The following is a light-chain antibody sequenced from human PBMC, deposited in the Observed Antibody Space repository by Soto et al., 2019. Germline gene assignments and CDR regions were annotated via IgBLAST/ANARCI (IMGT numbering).Light chain of an antibody. V-gene: IGKV3-11*01. Sequence: EVVLTQSPATLSMSPGERVTLSCRASQSVSTFVAWYQHKPGQAPRPVIYDTFKRAPGVPDRFSVGGSGTDFSLTISSLEPEDFAVYYCQQRARWPMPFGQGTRLEL. CDR3: QQRARWPMP. CDR1: QSVSTF. J-gene: IGKJ5*01. CDR2: DTF.